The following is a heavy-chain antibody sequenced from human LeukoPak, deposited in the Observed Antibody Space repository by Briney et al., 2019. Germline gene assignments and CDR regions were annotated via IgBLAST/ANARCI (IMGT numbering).Heavy chain of an antibody. D-gene: IGHD3-10*01. CDR2: VYYSGST. J-gene: IGHJ4*02. CDR1: GGSISSYY. V-gene: IGHV4-59*12. CDR3: ARGLWKTYYGSGRGYYFDY. Sequence: SETLSLTCTVSGGSISSYYWSWIRQPPGKGLEWIGYVYYSGSTNYNPSLKSRVTISVDTSKNQFSLKLSSVTAADTAVYYCARGLWKTYYGSGRGYYFDYWSQGTLVTVSS.